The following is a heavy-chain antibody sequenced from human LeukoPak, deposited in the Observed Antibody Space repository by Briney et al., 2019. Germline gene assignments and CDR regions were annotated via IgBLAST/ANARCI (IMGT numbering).Heavy chain of an antibody. Sequence: PSETLSLTCAVYGGSFSGYYWSWIRQPPGKGLEWIGEINHSGSTNYNPSLKSRVTISVDTSKNQFSLKLSSVTAADTAVYYCARSNWNYVLDYWGQGTLVTVSS. D-gene: IGHD1-7*01. J-gene: IGHJ4*02. CDR3: ARSNWNYVLDY. CDR2: INHSGST. V-gene: IGHV4-34*01. CDR1: GGSFSGYY.